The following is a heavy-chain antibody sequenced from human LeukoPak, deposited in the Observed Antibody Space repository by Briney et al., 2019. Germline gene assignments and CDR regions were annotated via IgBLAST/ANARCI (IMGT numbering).Heavy chain of an antibody. J-gene: IGHJ4*02. CDR2: INPSGGST. Sequence: ASVKVSCKVSGYTLTELSMHWVRQAPGQGLEWMGIINPSGGSTSYAQKFQGRVTMTRDTSTSTVYMELSSLRSEDTAVYYCARGFGGWDLFDYWGQGTLVTVSS. CDR3: ARGFGGWDLFDY. CDR1: GYTLTELS. D-gene: IGHD6-19*01. V-gene: IGHV1-46*01.